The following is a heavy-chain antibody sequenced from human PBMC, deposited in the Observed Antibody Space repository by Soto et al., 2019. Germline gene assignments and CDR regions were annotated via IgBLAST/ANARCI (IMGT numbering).Heavy chain of an antibody. D-gene: IGHD3-3*01. CDR3: AKADYDFWSGYCDY. CDR1: GFTFSSYA. CDR2: ISGSGGST. Sequence: GGSLRLSCAASGFTFSSYAMSWVRQAPGKGLEWVSAISGSGGSTYYADSVKGRFTISRDNSKNTLYLQMNSLRAEDTAVYYCAKADYDFWSGYCDYWGQGTLVTVSS. J-gene: IGHJ4*02. V-gene: IGHV3-23*01.